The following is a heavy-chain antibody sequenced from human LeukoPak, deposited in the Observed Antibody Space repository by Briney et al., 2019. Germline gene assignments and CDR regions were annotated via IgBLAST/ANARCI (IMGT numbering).Heavy chain of an antibody. Sequence: ASVKVSCKASGGTFSSYAISWVRQAPGQGPEWMGIINPIGGSTSYAPKFQGRVTMTRDMSTSTVYMELSSLRSEDTAVYYCARDIVVVVAAALENYYYYYMDVWGKGTTVTVSS. CDR2: INPIGGST. CDR3: ARDIVVVVAAALENYYYYYMDV. D-gene: IGHD2-15*01. J-gene: IGHJ6*03. V-gene: IGHV1-46*01. CDR1: GGTFSSYA.